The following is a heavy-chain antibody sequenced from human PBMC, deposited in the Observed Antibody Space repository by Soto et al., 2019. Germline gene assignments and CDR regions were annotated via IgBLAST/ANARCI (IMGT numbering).Heavy chain of an antibody. CDR2: IYYSGST. D-gene: IGHD6-19*01. CDR1: GGSISSGGYY. CDR3: AREARIAVGGTQNYYYYYMDV. V-gene: IGHV4-31*03. Sequence: QVQLQESGPGLVKPSQTLSLTCTVSGGSISSGGYYWSWIRQHPGKGLEWIGYIYYSGSTYYNPSLKSRVTISVDTSKNQFSLKLSSVTAADTAVYYCAREARIAVGGTQNYYYYYMDVWGKGTTVTVSS. J-gene: IGHJ6*03.